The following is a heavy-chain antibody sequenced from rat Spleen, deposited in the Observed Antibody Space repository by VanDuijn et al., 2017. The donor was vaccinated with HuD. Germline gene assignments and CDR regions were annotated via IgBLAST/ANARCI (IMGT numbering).Heavy chain of an antibody. CDR3: ARALDPYYSSYIGHTGWFAY. CDR1: GFTFSDFY. D-gene: IGHD1-2*01. V-gene: IGHV5-20*01. J-gene: IGHJ3*01. CDR2: INYAGDGT. Sequence: EVQLVESGGDLVQPGRSLTLSCAASGFTFSDFYMAWVRQAPTRGLEWVASINYAGDGTYYRKSVKGRFTISRDNAKSSLYLQMDSLRSEDAATYYCARALDPYYSSYIGHTGWFAYWGQGTLVTVSS.